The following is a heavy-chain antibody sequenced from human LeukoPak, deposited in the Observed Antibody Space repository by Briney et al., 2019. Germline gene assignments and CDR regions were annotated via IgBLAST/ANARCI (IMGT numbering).Heavy chain of an antibody. CDR1: GFSFSSYA. CDR3: AQPMVRGVLFDY. CDR2: ISGSGGST. D-gene: IGHD3-10*01. V-gene: IGHV3-23*01. Sequence: GGSLRLSCATSGFSFSSYAMSWVRQAPGKGLEWVSAISGSGGSTYYADSVKGRFTISRDNSKNTLYLQMNSLRAEDTAVYYCAQPMVRGVLFDYWGQGTLVTVSS. J-gene: IGHJ4*02.